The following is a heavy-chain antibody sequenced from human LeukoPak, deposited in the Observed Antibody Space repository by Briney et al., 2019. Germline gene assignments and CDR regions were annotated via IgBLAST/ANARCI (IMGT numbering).Heavy chain of an antibody. J-gene: IGHJ4*02. D-gene: IGHD1-1*01. CDR2: IYYSGST. CDR3: ARSTTLDLPDY. Sequence: ASETLSLTCTVSGGSISSGGYYWSWIRQHPGKGLEWIGYIYYSGSTYYNPSLKSRVTISVDTSKHQFSLKLSSVTAADTAVYYCARSTTLDLPDYWGQGTLVTVSS. CDR1: GGSISSGGYY. V-gene: IGHV4-31*03.